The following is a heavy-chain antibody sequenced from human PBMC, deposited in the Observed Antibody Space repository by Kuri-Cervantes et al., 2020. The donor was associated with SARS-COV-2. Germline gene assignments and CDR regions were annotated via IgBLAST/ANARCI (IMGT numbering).Heavy chain of an antibody. D-gene: IGHD6-13*01. V-gene: IGHV3-53*01. J-gene: IGHJ4*02. CDR2: IYSGGST. Sequence: GESLKISCAASGFTVSSNYMSWVRQAPGKGLEWVSVIYSGGSTYYADSVKGRFTISRDNSKNTLYLQMNSLRAEDTAVYYCAKDYSSSWYDWGQGTLVTVSS. CDR1: GFTVSSNY. CDR3: AKDYSSSWYD.